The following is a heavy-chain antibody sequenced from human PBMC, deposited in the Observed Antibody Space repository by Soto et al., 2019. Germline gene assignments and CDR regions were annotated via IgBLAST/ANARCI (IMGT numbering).Heavy chain of an antibody. CDR3: ARPHVELDRSGYSPYYFDY. CDR2: IYPDDSDT. CDR1: GYSFTTYW. J-gene: IGHJ4*02. Sequence: GESLKISCQGSGYSFTTYWIVWVRQMPGKGLECMGVIYPDDSDTRYSPSFQGQVTISADKSISTAYLQWSSLKASDTAMYYCARPHVELDRSGYSPYYFDYWGQGTLVTVSS. D-gene: IGHD3-22*01. V-gene: IGHV5-51*01.